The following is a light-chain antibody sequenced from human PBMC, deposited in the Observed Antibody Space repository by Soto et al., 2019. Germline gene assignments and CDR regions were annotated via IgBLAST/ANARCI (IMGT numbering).Light chain of an antibody. Sequence: DIQMTQSPSSLSASLGDRVTITCRARQSISSYLNWYQQKPGKAPNLLIYAASTLQSGVSSRFSGSGSGTDFTLTISSLQPEDFAAYFCQQSYSTPYTFGQGTKLEIK. CDR3: QQSYSTPYT. V-gene: IGKV1-39*01. J-gene: IGKJ2*01. CDR1: QSISSY. CDR2: AAS.